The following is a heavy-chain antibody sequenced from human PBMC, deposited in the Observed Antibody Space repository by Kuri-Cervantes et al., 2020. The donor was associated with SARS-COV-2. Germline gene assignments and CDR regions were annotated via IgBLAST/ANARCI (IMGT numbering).Heavy chain of an antibody. D-gene: IGHD3-3*01. J-gene: IGHJ5*02. CDR3: AGETNDFWSGYYPAVKGWFDP. CDR1: GFTFSSYS. Sequence: GGSLRLSCAASGFTFSSYSMNWVRQAPGKGLEWVSYISSSSSTIYYADSVKGRFTISRDNAKNSLYLQMNSLRAEDTAVYYCAGETNDFWSGYYPAVKGWFDPWGQGTLVTVSS. CDR2: ISSSSSTI. V-gene: IGHV3-48*01.